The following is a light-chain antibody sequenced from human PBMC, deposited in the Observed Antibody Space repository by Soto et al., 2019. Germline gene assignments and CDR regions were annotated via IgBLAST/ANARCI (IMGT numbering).Light chain of an antibody. CDR3: QQLYIFPPLFT. CDR1: QGIRSY. V-gene: IGKV1-9*01. Sequence: DIQLTQSPFFLSASVGDRVTIICRASQGIRSYLAWYQQRPGKAPELLIYGASTLRTGVASRFSGSGSGTEFTLTISSLQPEDFATYFCQQLYIFPPLFTFGPGTKVDIK. CDR2: GAS. J-gene: IGKJ3*01.